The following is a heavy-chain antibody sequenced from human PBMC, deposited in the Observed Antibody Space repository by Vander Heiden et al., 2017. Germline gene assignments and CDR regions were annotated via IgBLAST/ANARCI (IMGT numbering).Heavy chain of an antibody. CDR2: ISGSGGTT. V-gene: IGHV3-23*01. CDR1: GFTSSSYA. CDR3: ARSYYSSGWFVFDY. J-gene: IGHJ4*02. Sequence: EVQLLESGGGLVQPGGSLRLSCVASGFTSSSYAMSWVRQAQGKGLEWVSGISGSGGTTNYAESVKGRFTISRDNSKNALYVQINSLRAEDTAVYYCARSYYSSGWFVFDYWGQGMLVTVSS. D-gene: IGHD6-13*01.